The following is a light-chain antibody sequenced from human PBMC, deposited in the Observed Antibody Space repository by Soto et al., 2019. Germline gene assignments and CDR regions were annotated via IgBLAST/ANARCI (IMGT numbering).Light chain of an antibody. CDR1: PCFXSN. J-gene: IGKJ1*01. CDR2: CAS. Sequence: IVMTQCTATLSVSPGERATLSCRARPCFXSNFAWYQQKPRQAPRILXDCASTRATGGPASFSGSGSGTEFTPPISSRHSADCVRYYCQQYDSRPRTFGQGTKVDIK. CDR3: QQYDSRPRT. V-gene: IGKV3-15*01.